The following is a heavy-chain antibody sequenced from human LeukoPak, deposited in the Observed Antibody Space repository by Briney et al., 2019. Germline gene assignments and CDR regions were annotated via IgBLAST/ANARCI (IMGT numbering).Heavy chain of an antibody. D-gene: IGHD2-8*02. Sequence: QPGGSLRLSCTASGYTFSTYAMTWVRQAPGKGLEWVSAISGSGVNTYYANSVKGRFAASRDNSKNTLYLQMNSLRAEDTAVYFCARRGTNYCPAYDCKPNWFNPWGQGTLVTVSS. CDR1: GYTFSTYA. CDR2: ISGSGVNT. CDR3: ARRGTNYCPAYDCKPNWFNP. J-gene: IGHJ5*02. V-gene: IGHV3-23*01.